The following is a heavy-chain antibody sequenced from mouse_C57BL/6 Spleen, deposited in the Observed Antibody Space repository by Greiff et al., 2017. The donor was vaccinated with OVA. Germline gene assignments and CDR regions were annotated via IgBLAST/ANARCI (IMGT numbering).Heavy chain of an antibody. CDR1: GYTFTSYW. J-gene: IGHJ2*01. D-gene: IGHD2-4*01. Sequence: QVQLKQPGAELVRPGSSVKLSCKASGYTFTSYWMHWVKQRPIQGLEWIGNIDPSDSETHYNQKFKDKATLTVDKSTSTAYMQLSSLTSEDSAVYYCARDWDYDNYFDYWGQGTTLTVSS. V-gene: IGHV1-52*01. CDR2: IDPSDSET. CDR3: ARDWDYDNYFDY.